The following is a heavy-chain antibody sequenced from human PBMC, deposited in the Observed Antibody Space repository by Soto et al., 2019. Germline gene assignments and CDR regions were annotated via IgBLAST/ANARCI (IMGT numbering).Heavy chain of an antibody. J-gene: IGHJ6*02. CDR1: GFTFSSYG. Sequence: GGSMRLSCAASGFTFSSYGMHWVRQAPGKGLEWVAVIWYDGSNKYYADSVKGRFTISRDNSKNTLYLQMNSLRAEDTAVYYCARERPRSYPLRGMDVWGQGTTVTVSS. V-gene: IGHV3-33*01. CDR3: ARERPRSYPLRGMDV. CDR2: IWYDGSNK. D-gene: IGHD1-26*01.